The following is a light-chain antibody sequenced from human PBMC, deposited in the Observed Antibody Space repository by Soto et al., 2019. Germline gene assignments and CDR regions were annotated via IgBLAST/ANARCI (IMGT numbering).Light chain of an antibody. CDR3: QQYDNRLT. Sequence: DIQMTQSPSSLSASVGDRVTITCQASQDISNYLNWYQQKPGKAPKLLIYDASNLETGVPSRFSGSGSGTDFRFTINSLQPEDIATYYCQQYDNRLTFGGGTKVEIK. CDR2: DAS. V-gene: IGKV1-33*01. J-gene: IGKJ4*01. CDR1: QDISNY.